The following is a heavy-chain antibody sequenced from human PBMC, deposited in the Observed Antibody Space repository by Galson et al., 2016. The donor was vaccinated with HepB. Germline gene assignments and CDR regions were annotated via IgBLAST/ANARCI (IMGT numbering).Heavy chain of an antibody. Sequence: CAISGDSVSSNSAAWNWIRQSPSRGLEWLGRTYYRSQWYSDYAVSVKSRITINSDTSKNQFSLHLKSVTPEDTAVYFCARDFRDYVWGTNRYFDCWGQGTRGSVSS. V-gene: IGHV6-1*01. CDR3: ARDFRDYVWGTNRYFDC. CDR2: TYYRSQWYS. D-gene: IGHD3-16*01. J-gene: IGHJ4*02. CDR1: GDSVSSNSAA.